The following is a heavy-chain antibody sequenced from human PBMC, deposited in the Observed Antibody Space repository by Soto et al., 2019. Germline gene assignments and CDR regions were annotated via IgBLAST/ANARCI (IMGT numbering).Heavy chain of an antibody. D-gene: IGHD2-15*01. J-gene: IGHJ4*02. V-gene: IGHV1-18*04. CDR3: ATWAGQVRGFGGPFDY. Sequence: ASVKVSCKASGYTFSSHGVSWVRRAPGQGLEWMGWISGYNGNTNYAQKLQGRVTMTTDTSTNTAYMELRSLRSDDTAVYYCATWAGQVRGFGGPFDYWGQGTLVTVSS. CDR2: ISGYNGNT. CDR1: GYTFSSHG.